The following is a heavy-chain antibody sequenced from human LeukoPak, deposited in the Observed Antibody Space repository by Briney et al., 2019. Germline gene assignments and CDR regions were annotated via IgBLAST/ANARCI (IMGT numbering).Heavy chain of an antibody. J-gene: IGHJ4*02. CDR2: INSDGSST. Sequence: GGSLRLSCAASGFTFSSYWMHWVRQAPGKGLVWVSRINSDGSSTSYADSVKGRFTISRDNAKNTLYLQMNSLRAEDTAVCYCARGTIAARHGELDYWGQGTLVTVSS. CDR1: GFTFSSYW. CDR3: ARGTIAARHGELDY. V-gene: IGHV3-74*01. D-gene: IGHD6-6*01.